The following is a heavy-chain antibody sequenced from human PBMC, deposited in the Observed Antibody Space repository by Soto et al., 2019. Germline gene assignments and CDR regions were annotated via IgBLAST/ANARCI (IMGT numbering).Heavy chain of an antibody. J-gene: IGHJ3*01. CDR3: VQWALGAVFVFNF. V-gene: IGHV3-43*01. CDR2: VSWDSDNR. CDR1: GFTFDDYT. Sequence: GGSLRLSCAASGFTFDDYTMHWVRQRPGKGLEWVSLVSWDSDNRIYADSVKGRFTISRDNINNSLFLQMNSLRAEDTAVYFCVQWALGAVFVFNFCGRGPIVTVSS. D-gene: IGHD1-20*01.